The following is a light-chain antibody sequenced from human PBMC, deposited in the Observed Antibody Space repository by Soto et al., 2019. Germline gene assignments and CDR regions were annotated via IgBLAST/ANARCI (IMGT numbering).Light chain of an antibody. CDR1: QSLNRN. CDR2: GAS. CDR3: QQYDTWPPWT. V-gene: IGKV3-15*01. J-gene: IGKJ1*01. Sequence: EIVMTQSPATLSVSPGERATLSCRASQSLNRNLAWYQQKPGQAPRRLIYGASTRATGIPARFSGTGSGTEFTLTISSLQSEDFAVYYCQQYDTWPPWTFGQGTKVEIK.